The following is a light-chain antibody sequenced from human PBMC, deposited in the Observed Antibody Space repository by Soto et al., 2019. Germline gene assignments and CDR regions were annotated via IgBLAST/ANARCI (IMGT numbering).Light chain of an antibody. V-gene: IGKV3-20*01. CDR3: QQYGSSPIT. CDR2: GAS. CDR1: QSVSSSY. J-gene: IGKJ5*01. Sequence: EVLMTQSPATLSVSPGERSTLSCMASQSVSSSYLAWYQQKPGQAPRLLIYGASSRATGIPDRFSGSGSGTDFTLTISRLEPEDFAVYYCQQYGSSPITFGQGSRLEIK.